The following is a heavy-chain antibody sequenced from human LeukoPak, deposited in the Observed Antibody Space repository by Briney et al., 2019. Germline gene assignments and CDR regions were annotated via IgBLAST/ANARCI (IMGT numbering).Heavy chain of an antibody. CDR1: GVSLNGYY. CDR3: ARRMGAFDI. D-gene: IGHD2-8*01. V-gene: IGHV4-34*01. Sequence: AETLSLTCALYGVSLNGYYWSWIRHPPGKGPEWIGTINHSGITNYNTSPKSRVTITVDTSKNQFSPKLSAVAAADIAVYYCARRMGAFDIWGQGTMVTASS. CDR2: INHSGIT. J-gene: IGHJ3*02.